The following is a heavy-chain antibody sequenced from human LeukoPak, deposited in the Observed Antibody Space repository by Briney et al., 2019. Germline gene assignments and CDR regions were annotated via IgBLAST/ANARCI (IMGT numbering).Heavy chain of an antibody. CDR3: ARDPYYYDRVYYFDY. V-gene: IGHV1-46*01. CDR1: GYTFTSYY. Sequence: ASVKVSCKASGYTFTSYYMHWVRQAPGQGLEWMGIINPSGGSTSYAQKFQGRVTMTRDTSTSTVYMELSSLRSEDTAVYYCARDPYYYDRVYYFDYWGRGTLVTVSS. CDR2: INPSGGST. D-gene: IGHD3-22*01. J-gene: IGHJ4*02.